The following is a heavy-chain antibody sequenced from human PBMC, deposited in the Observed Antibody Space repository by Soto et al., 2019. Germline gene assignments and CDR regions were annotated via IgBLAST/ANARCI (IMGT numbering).Heavy chain of an antibody. V-gene: IGHV1-3*04. D-gene: IGHD3-10*01. CDR2: INTGNGNT. Sequence: EASVKVSCKTSGYTFAYYAMHWVRQAPGQGLEWVGWINTGNGNTKYSQKFQGRVTITWDTSASTAYMELSGLRSEDTAVYYCARDPTMVRGIIITDLDYWGQGALVTVSS. CDR1: GYTFAYYA. J-gene: IGHJ4*02. CDR3: ARDPTMVRGIIITDLDY.